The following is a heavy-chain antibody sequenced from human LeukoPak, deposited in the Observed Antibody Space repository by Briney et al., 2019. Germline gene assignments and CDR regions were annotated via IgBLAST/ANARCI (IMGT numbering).Heavy chain of an antibody. Sequence: ASVKVSCKASGYTFTSYAMHWVRQAPGQRLEWMGWINAGNGNTKYSQKFQGRVTITRDTSASTAYMKLSSLRTEDTAVYYCARDCGDLYGSGCGMVAFDIWGQGTMVTVSS. CDR1: GYTFTSYA. D-gene: IGHD3-10*01. J-gene: IGHJ3*02. CDR2: INAGNGNT. CDR3: ARDCGDLYGSGCGMVAFDI. V-gene: IGHV1-3*01.